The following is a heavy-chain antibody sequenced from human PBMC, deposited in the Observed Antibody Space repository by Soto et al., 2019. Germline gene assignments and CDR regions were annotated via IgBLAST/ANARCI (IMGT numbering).Heavy chain of an antibody. Sequence: LSLTCAVSGGSISSSNWCSWVRQPPGKGLEWIGEIYHSGSTNYNPSLKSRVTISVDKSKNQFSLKLSSVTAADTAVYYCASLSDYDSSGYSYWGQGTLVTVSS. D-gene: IGHD3-22*01. CDR2: IYHSGST. CDR3: ASLSDYDSSGYSY. J-gene: IGHJ4*02. V-gene: IGHV4-4*02. CDR1: GGSISSSNW.